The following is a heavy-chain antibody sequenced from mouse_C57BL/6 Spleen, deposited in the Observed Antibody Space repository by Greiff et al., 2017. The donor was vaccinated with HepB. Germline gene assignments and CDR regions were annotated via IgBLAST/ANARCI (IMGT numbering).Heavy chain of an antibody. CDR3: ARSYYSNYVRYYFDY. D-gene: IGHD2-5*01. CDR2: IFPGSGST. J-gene: IGHJ2*01. Sequence: QVQLKESGPELVKPGASVKISCKASGYTFTDYYINWVKQRPGQGLEWIGWIFPGSGSTYYNEKFKGKATLTVDKSSSTAYMLLSSLTSEDSAVYFCARSYYSNYVRYYFDYWGQGTTLTVSS. CDR1: GYTFTDYY. V-gene: IGHV1-75*01.